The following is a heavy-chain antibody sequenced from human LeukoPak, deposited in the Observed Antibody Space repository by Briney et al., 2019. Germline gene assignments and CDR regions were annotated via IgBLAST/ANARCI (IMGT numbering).Heavy chain of an antibody. Sequence: SQTLSLTCNVSVVSVSDGCYYCTWIRQHPGKCLELVGYKYYSGSAKYNPSLKSRPTISIDTSKNQFSLQLSSVTAADTATYYCATPYCSSISCLDVFNMWGQGTRVTVSS. D-gene: IGHD2-2*01. CDR3: ATPYCSSISCLDVFNM. J-gene: IGHJ3*02. CDR1: VVSVSDGCYY. V-gene: IGHV4-31*03. CDR2: KYYSGSA.